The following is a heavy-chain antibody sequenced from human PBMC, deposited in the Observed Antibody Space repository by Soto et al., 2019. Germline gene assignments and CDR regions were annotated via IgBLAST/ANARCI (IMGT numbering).Heavy chain of an antibody. CDR3: ARSPLTYYDFWSGSNTYFDY. D-gene: IGHD3-3*01. CDR2: IYHSGST. J-gene: IGHJ4*02. Sequence: PSETLSLTCAVSGYSISSGYYWGWIRQPPGKGLEWIGSIYHSGSTYYNPSLKSRVTISVDTSKNQFSLKLSSVTAAGTAVYYCARSPLTYYDFWSGSNTYFDYWGQGTLVTVSS. CDR1: GYSISSGYY. V-gene: IGHV4-38-2*01.